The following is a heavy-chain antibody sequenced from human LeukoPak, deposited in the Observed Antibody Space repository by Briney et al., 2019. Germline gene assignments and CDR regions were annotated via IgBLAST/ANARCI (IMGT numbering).Heavy chain of an antibody. D-gene: IGHD3-22*01. J-gene: IGHJ3*02. Sequence: GGSLRLSCAASGFTFSSYAMSWVRQAPGKGLEWVSAISGSGGSTYYADSVKGRFTISRDNSKNTLYLQMNSLRAEDTAVYYCAKDLDLYYYDSGGYERAFDIWGQGTMVTVSS. CDR3: AKDLDLYYYDSGGYERAFDI. CDR2: ISGSGGST. V-gene: IGHV3-23*01. CDR1: GFTFSSYA.